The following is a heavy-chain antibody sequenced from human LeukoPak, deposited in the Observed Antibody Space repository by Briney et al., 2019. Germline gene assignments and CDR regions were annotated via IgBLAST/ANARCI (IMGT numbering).Heavy chain of an antibody. Sequence: ASVKVSCKASGYTFTGYYMHWVRQAPGQGLEWMGWINPNSGGTNYAQKFQGRVTMTRDTSISTAYMELSRLRSDDTAVYYCARGVIVVVPAAIWGYFQHWGQGTLVTVSS. J-gene: IGHJ1*01. CDR1: GYTFTGYY. CDR2: INPNSGGT. V-gene: IGHV1-2*02. D-gene: IGHD2-2*02. CDR3: ARGVIVVVPAAIWGYFQH.